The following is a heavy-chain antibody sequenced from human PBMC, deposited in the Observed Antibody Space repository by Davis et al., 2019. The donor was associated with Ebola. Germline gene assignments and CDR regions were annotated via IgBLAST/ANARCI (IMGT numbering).Heavy chain of an antibody. J-gene: IGHJ4*02. V-gene: IGHV3-9*01. CDR2: INWNSGTT. Sequence: PGGSLRLSCAASGFTFDDYVMHWVRQAPGKGLEWVSSINWNSGTTVYADSVKGRFTISRDNAKNSLYLQMNSLRAEDTALYYCAKDTRATAPYYFDYWGLGTLVTVSS. D-gene: IGHD1-1*01. CDR1: GFTFDDYV. CDR3: AKDTRATAPYYFDY.